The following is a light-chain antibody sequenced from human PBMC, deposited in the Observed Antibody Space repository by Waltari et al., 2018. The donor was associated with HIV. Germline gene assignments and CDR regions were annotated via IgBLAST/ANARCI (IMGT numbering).Light chain of an antibody. Sequence: QSALTQPASVSGSPGQSITISCTGASSDIGGYNFVSWYQQHPGKATKLMIYDVSNRPSGVSTRFSGSKSGNTASLTISGLQAEDEADYYCSSYTSSSTLFVFGTGTKVTVL. V-gene: IGLV2-14*01. CDR2: DVS. CDR3: SSYTSSSTLFV. CDR1: SSDIGGYNF. J-gene: IGLJ1*01.